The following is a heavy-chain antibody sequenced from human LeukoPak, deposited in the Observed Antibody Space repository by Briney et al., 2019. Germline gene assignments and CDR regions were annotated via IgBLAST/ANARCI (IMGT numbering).Heavy chain of an antibody. CDR2: INHSGST. CDR1: GGSFSGYY. J-gene: IGHJ4*02. Sequence: PSETLSLTCAVYGGSFSGYYWSWIRQPPGKGLEWIGEINHSGSTNYNPSLKSRVTILVDTSKNQFSLKLSSVTAADTAVYYCARAHPQVDYWGQGTLVTVSS. CDR3: ARAHPQVDY. V-gene: IGHV4-34*01.